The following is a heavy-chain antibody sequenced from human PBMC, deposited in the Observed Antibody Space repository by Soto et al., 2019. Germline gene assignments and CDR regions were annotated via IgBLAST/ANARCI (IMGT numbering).Heavy chain of an antibody. D-gene: IGHD3-3*01. J-gene: IGHJ4*02. CDR1: GYTLTELS. Sequence: GASVKVSCKVSGYTLTELSMHWVRQAPGKGLEWMGGFDPEDGETIYAQKFQGRVTMTEDTSTDTAYMELSSLRSEDTAVYYCATDRRAIFGVVIIFDYWGQGTLVTVSS. CDR3: ATDRRAIFGVVIIFDY. V-gene: IGHV1-24*01. CDR2: FDPEDGET.